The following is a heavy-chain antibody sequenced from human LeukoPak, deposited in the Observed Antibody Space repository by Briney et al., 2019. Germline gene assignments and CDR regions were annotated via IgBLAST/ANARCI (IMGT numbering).Heavy chain of an antibody. CDR1: GFTFGSYT. Sequence: PGGSLRLSCAASGFTFGSYTMNGVRQAPGKGLEWVSYISTSSSAIYYADSVKGRFIISRDNARNSLYLQMNSLRDEDTAVYYCARDNSGGNSGMDYWGQGTLVAVSS. D-gene: IGHD4-23*01. CDR2: ISTSSSAI. J-gene: IGHJ4*02. CDR3: ARDNSGGNSGMDY. V-gene: IGHV3-48*02.